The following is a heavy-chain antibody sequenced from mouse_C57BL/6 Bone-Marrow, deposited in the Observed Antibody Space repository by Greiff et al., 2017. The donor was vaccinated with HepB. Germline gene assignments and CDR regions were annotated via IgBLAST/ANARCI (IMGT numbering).Heavy chain of an antibody. CDR3: APSDFYYRFAY. D-gene: IGHD2-12*01. CDR2: INPNNGGT. Sequence: EVQLQQSGPELVKPGASVKISCKASGYTFTDYYMNWVKQSHGKSLEWIGDINPNNGGTSYNQKFKGKATLTVDKSSSTAYMELRSLTSEDSAVYYCAPSDFYYRFAYWGQGTLVTVSA. J-gene: IGHJ3*01. V-gene: IGHV1-26*01. CDR1: GYTFTDYY.